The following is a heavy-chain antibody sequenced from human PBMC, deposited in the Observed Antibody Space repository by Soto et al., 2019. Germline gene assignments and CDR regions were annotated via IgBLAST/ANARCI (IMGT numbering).Heavy chain of an antibody. Sequence: ASVKVSCKASGYTFTGYYMHWVRQAPGQGLEWMGWINPNSGGTNYAQKFQGWVTMTRDTSISTAYMELSRLRSDDTAVYYCARGRDSSSSWSYHYYYGMDVWGQGTTVTVS. CDR2: INPNSGGT. V-gene: IGHV1-2*04. J-gene: IGHJ6*02. D-gene: IGHD6-6*01. CDR1: GYTFTGYY. CDR3: ARGRDSSSSWSYHYYYGMDV.